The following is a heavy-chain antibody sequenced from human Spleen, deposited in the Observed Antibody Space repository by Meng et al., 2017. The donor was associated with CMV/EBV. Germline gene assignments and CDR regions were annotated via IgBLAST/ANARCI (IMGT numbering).Heavy chain of an antibody. CDR3: ARDHMVRFLEWLPSILGTLDY. V-gene: IGHV3-7*01. CDR2: IKQDGSEK. D-gene: IGHD3-3*01. CDR1: GFTFSSYW. J-gene: IGHJ4*02. Sequence: GESLKISCAASGFTFSSYWMSWVRQAPGKGLEWVANIKQDGSEKYYVDSVKGRFTISRDNAKNSLYLQMNSLRAEDTAVYYCARDHMVRFLEWLPSILGTLDYWGQGTLVTVSS.